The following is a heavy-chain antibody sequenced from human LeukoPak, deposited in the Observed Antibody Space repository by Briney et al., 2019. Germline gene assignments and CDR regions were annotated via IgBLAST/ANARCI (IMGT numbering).Heavy chain of an antibody. V-gene: IGHV4-59*08. D-gene: IGHD6-19*01. CDR3: ARLSSGWSYFGY. CDR2: IYYSGST. J-gene: IGHJ4*02. Sequence: TTSETLSLTCTVSGGSISSYYWSWIRQPPGKGLEWIGYIYYSGSTNYNPSLKSRVTISVDTSKNQFSLKLSSVTAADTAVYYCARLSSGWSYFGYWGQGTLVTVSS. CDR1: GGSISSYY.